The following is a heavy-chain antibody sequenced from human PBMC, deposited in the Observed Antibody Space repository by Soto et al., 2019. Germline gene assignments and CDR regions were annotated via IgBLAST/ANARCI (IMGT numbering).Heavy chain of an antibody. CDR1: GGTFSSYA. Sequence: QVQLVQSGAEVKKPGSSVKVSCKASGGTFSSYAISWVRQAPGQGLEWMGGIIPIFGTANYAQKFQGRVTITADESTSRAYMELSSLRSEDRAVYYCARGEASGSGWAIIDYWGQGTLVTVSS. D-gene: IGHD3-22*01. V-gene: IGHV1-69*12. J-gene: IGHJ4*02. CDR3: ARGEASGSGWAIIDY. CDR2: IIPIFGTA.